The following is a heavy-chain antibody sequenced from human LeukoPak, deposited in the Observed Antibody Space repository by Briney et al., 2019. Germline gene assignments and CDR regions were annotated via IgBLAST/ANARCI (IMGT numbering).Heavy chain of an antibody. D-gene: IGHD4/OR15-4a*01. Sequence: GGSLRLCCTVSGFTVSSNSMSWVRQAPAKGLEWVSFIYSDNTHYSDSVKGRFTISRDNSKNTLYLQMNSLRAEDTAVYYCARRAGAYSHPYDYWGQGTLVTVSS. CDR2: IYSDNT. CDR3: ARRAGAYSHPYDY. V-gene: IGHV3-53*01. J-gene: IGHJ4*02. CDR1: GFTVSSNS.